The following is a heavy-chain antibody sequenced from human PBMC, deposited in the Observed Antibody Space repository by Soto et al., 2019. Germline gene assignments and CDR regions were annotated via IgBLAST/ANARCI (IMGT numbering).Heavy chain of an antibody. J-gene: IGHJ4*02. CDR2: ISWYSDST. CDR3: AKDTYIIVGRTHMDF. V-gene: IGHV3-9*01. D-gene: IGHD1-26*01. Sequence: EVHLVESGGGLVQPGRSLRLSCAASGFTFDDYAMHWVRQAPGKGLEWVSGISWYSDSTGYADSVKGRFTISTDNAKNSLYLQMNSLRAEDTALYFCAKDTYIIVGRTHMDFWGRGTLVSVPS. CDR1: GFTFDDYA.